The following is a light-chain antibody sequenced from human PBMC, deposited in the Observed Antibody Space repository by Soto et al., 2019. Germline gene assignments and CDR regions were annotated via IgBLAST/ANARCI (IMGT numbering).Light chain of an antibody. V-gene: IGKV1-39*01. CDR1: QNVRNY. Sequence: DIQMTQSPSSLSASVGDRVTITCRASQNVRNYLHWYQKKSGEAPNLLIFAASTLQSGVPSRFSGSGAETEFTLTISSLQPEDFATYYCQESYTRAFGQGTVVEI. CDR3: QESYTRA. J-gene: IGKJ1*01. CDR2: AAS.